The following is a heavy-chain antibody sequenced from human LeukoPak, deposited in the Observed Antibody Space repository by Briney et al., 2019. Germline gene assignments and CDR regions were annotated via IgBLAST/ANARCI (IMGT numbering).Heavy chain of an antibody. V-gene: IGHV1-46*01. CDR2: INPSGGST. D-gene: IGHD1-20*01. Sequence: GASVKVSCKASGYTFTSYYMHWVRQAPGQGLEWMGIINPSGGSTSYAQKFQGRVTMTRDTSTSTAYMELSSLRSEDTAVYYCARVNWNDRRGMDVWGQGTTVTVSS. CDR3: ARVNWNDRRGMDV. CDR1: GYTFTSYY. J-gene: IGHJ6*02.